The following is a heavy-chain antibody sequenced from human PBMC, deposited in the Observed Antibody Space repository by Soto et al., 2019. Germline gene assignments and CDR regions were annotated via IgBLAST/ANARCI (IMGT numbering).Heavy chain of an antibody. V-gene: IGHV4-59*01. CDR2: IYYSGSI. CDR1: VGSIKNYY. J-gene: IGHJ6*02. CDR3: ARSGLVWFGELVYAMDV. D-gene: IGHD3-10*01. Sequence: SETLPCPCISTVGSIKNYYSRAIRQPPGKGLEWTGYIYYSGSIKYNPSLKSRVTISVDTSKNQFSLKVSSVTAADTAVYYCARSGLVWFGELVYAMDVWGQGTTVT.